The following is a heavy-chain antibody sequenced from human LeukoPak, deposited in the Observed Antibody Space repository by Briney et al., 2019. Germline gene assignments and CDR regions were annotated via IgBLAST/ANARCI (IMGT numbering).Heavy chain of an antibody. Sequence: GGSLRLSCAASGFTFSSYSMNWVRQAPGKGLEWVSVIYSGGSTYYADSVKGRFTISRDNSKNTLYLQMNSLRAEDTAVYYCVGMTKFDPWGQGTLVTVSS. CDR2: IYSGGST. CDR1: GFTFSSYS. D-gene: IGHD1-14*01. CDR3: VGMTKFDP. V-gene: IGHV3-53*01. J-gene: IGHJ5*02.